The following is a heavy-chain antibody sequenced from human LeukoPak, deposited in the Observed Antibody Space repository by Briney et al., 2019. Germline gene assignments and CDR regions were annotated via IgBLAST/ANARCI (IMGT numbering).Heavy chain of an antibody. CDR3: ARKDGDY. V-gene: IGHV4-4*07. CDR1: GASICTFH. CDR2: IYSSGST. J-gene: IGHJ4*02. Sequence: PSETLSLTCSVSGASICTFHWTWFRQPAGRGLEWIGLIYSSGSTLLNPSLKNRVAMSVDLTKNQLSLKLTSVTAADTAMYFCARKDGDYWGRGTLVTVSS.